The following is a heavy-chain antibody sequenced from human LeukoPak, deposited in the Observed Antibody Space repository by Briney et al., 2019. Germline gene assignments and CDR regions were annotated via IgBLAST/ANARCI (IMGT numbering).Heavy chain of an antibody. D-gene: IGHD3-22*01. CDR3: ARDQLYYDSSGYLGPGENPYV. Sequence: SETLSLTCTVSGGSISSSSYYWGWIRQPPGKGLEWIGSIYYSGSTYYNPSLKSRVTISVDTSKNQFSLKLSSVTAADTAVYYCARDQLYYDSSGYLGPGENPYVWGQGTLVTVSS. J-gene: IGHJ4*02. CDR2: IYYSGST. CDR1: GGSISSSSYY. V-gene: IGHV4-39*07.